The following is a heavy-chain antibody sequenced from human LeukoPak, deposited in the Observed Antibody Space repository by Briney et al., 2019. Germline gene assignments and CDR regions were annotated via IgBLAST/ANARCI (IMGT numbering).Heavy chain of an antibody. D-gene: IGHD6-13*01. CDR3: ARGKENSSSWTAGLVDY. J-gene: IGHJ4*02. CDR1: GGSISSSNW. CDR2: IYHSGST. V-gene: IGHV4-4*02. Sequence: SGTLSLTCAVSGGSISSSNWWSWVRQPPGKGLEWIGEIYHSGSTNYNPSLKSRVTISVDRSKNQFSLKVTSVTAADTAIYYCARGKENSSSWTAGLVDYWGQGTLVTVSS.